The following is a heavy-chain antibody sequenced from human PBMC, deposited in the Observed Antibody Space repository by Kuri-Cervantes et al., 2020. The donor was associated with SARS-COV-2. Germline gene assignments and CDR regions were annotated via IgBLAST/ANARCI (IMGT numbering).Heavy chain of an antibody. J-gene: IGHJ3*02. CDR2: ISGSGGST. CDR1: GFTFSSYA. D-gene: IGHD6-13*01. CDR3: AKRIAAAGLEAFDI. Sequence: GESLKISCAASGFTFSSYAMSWVRQAPGKGLEWVSAISGSGGSTYYADSVKGRFTISRDNSKNTLYLQMNSLRAEDTAVYYCAKRIAAAGLEAFDIWGQGTMVTVSS. V-gene: IGHV3-23*01.